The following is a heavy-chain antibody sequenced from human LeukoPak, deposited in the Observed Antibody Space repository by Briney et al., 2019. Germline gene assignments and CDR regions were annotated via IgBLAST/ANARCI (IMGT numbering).Heavy chain of an antibody. CDR2: IWYDGSNK. V-gene: IGHV3-33*01. CDR1: GFTFSSYG. J-gene: IGHJ4*02. Sequence: GGSLRLSCAASGFTFSSYGMHWVRQAPGKGLEWVAVIWYDGSNKCYADSVKGRFTISRDNSKNTLYLQMNSLRAEDTAVYYCARDRETMVRGVITGLSYWGQGTLVTVSS. D-gene: IGHD3-10*01. CDR3: ARDRETMVRGVITGLSY.